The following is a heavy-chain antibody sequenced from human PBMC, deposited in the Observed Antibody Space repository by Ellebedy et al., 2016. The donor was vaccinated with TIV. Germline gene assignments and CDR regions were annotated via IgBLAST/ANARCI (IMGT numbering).Heavy chain of an antibody. CDR3: ARNLLIFTFDKWYSDL. V-gene: IGHV4-39*01. D-gene: IGHD3/OR15-3a*01. CDR2: VYYSGTA. J-gene: IGHJ2*01. CDR1: GGSLSSYPYH. Sequence: GSLRLSCSVSGGSLSSYPYHWGWIRQSPGKGLEWIGTVYYSGTAYYNPSLKSRVSISVDTSINQFSLEVNSVTAADTAVYYCARNLLIFTFDKWYSDLWGRGTLVTVSS.